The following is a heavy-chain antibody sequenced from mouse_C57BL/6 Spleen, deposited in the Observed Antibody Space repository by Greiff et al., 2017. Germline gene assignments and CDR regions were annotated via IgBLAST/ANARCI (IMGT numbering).Heavy chain of an antibody. CDR3: TGGDVGFDY. V-gene: IGHV6-3*01. Sequence: EVKLMESGGGLVQPGGSMKLSCVASGFTFSNYWMNWVRQSPEKGLEWVAQIRLKSDNYATHYAESVKGRFTISRDDSKSSVYLQMNNLRAEDTGIYYCTGGDVGFDYWGQGTTLTVSS. CDR2: IRLKSDNYAT. CDR1: GFTFSNYW. J-gene: IGHJ2*01. D-gene: IGHD3-3*01.